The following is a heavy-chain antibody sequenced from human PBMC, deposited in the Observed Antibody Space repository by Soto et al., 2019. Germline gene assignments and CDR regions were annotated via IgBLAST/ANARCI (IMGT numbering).Heavy chain of an antibody. CDR3: AMVEVYVTPSPQDV. CDR2: INAYNGNT. J-gene: IGHJ6*02. Sequence: QVQLVQSGAEVKNPGASVKVSCKASGYRFTSYGIGWVRQAPGQGLEWMGWINAYNGNTNYAQNLQGRVTLTTDTSTSTAYMELRSLRSNDTAVYYWAMVEVYVTPSPQDVWGQGTTVTVSS. CDR1: GYRFTSYG. V-gene: IGHV1-18*01. D-gene: IGHD3-16*01.